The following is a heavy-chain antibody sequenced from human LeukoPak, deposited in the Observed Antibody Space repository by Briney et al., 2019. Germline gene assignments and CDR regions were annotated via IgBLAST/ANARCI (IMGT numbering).Heavy chain of an antibody. J-gene: IGHJ5*02. CDR3: ARGGTSRYCSSTSCYTGRNWFDP. Sequence: PSETLSLTCTVSGVSISSSSYYWGWLRQPPGKGLEWIGGIYYSGSTYYNPSLKSRVTISVDTSKNQFSLKLSSVTAADTAVHYCARGGTSRYCSSTSCYTGRNWFDPWGQGTLVTVSS. D-gene: IGHD2-2*02. CDR1: GVSISSSSYY. V-gene: IGHV4-39*01. CDR2: IYYSGST.